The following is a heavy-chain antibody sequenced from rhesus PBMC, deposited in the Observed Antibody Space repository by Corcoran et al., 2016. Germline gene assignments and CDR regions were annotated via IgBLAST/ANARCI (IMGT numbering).Heavy chain of an antibody. V-gene: IGHV4-93*02. J-gene: IGHJ5-1*01. D-gene: IGHD6-43*01. Sequence: QVQLQESGPAVVKPSETLSLICAVSGGSISSSNWWDWISPSPGKGLEWIGGIYGSAASTVYSPSLKSRVTLSIDTSKNQFSLKLSSVTAADTAVYFCARHLGSSYGWRFDVWGAGVLVTVSS. CDR2: IYGSAAST. CDR1: GGSISSSNW. CDR3: ARHLGSSYGWRFDV.